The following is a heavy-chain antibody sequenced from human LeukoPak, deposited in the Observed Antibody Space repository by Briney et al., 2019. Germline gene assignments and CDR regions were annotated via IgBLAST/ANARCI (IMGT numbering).Heavy chain of an antibody. J-gene: IGHJ4*02. V-gene: IGHV3-64*01. Sequence: GGSLSLSCAASGFTFSTYAMHWVRQAPGKGLEYVSAISSNGGSTYYANSVKGRFTISRDNSKNTLYLQMGSLRAEDMAVYYCARVGYSGYDGFEYWGQGTLVTVSS. CDR1: GFTFSTYA. CDR2: ISSNGGST. CDR3: ARVGYSGYDGFEY. D-gene: IGHD5-12*01.